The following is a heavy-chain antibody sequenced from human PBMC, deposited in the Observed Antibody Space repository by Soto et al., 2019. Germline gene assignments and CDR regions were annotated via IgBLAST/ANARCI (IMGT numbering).Heavy chain of an antibody. CDR1: GYTFTSYG. Sequence: ASVKVSCKASGYTFTSYGISWVRQAPGQGLEWMGWISAYNGNTNYAQKLQGRVTMTTDTSTSTAYMELRSLRSDDTAVYYCARSHPVAVAGTNFDYWGQGTLVTVSS. V-gene: IGHV1-18*01. J-gene: IGHJ4*02. CDR3: ARSHPVAVAGTNFDY. CDR2: ISAYNGNT. D-gene: IGHD6-19*01.